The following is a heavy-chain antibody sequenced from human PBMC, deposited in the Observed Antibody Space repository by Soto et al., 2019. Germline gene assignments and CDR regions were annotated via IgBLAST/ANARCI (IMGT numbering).Heavy chain of an antibody. V-gene: IGHV3-33*01. Sequence: QVQLVESGGGVVQPGRSLRLSCTASGFTFSSYGMHWVRQAPGKGLAWVGIIWYDGGNKYYAESVKGRFTISRDNSKNTLYLQMNSLRAEDTAVYYCARDKLLLSYWGQGTLVTVSS. D-gene: IGHD3-10*01. CDR3: ARDKLLLSY. CDR1: GFTFSSYG. CDR2: IWYDGGNK. J-gene: IGHJ4*02.